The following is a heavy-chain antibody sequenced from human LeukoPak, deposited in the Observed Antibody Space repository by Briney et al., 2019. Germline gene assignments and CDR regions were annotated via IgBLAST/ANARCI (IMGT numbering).Heavy chain of an antibody. J-gene: IGHJ4*02. CDR1: GFTFSSYA. CDR2: LSSNGGYT. Sequence: GGSLRLSCAASGFTFSSYAMHWVRQAPGKGLEYVLGLSSNGGYTYYADSVKDRFIISRDNSKNTLYLQMSSLRAEDTAVYYCVKTYGMGSFSNWGQGTLVTVSS. V-gene: IGHV3-64D*06. CDR3: VKTYGMGSFSN. D-gene: IGHD3-10*01.